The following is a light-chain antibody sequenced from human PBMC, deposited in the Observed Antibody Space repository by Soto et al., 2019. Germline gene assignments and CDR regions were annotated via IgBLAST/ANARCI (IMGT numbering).Light chain of an antibody. CDR2: GNT. J-gene: IGLJ1*01. V-gene: IGLV1-40*01. CDR1: TSNIGAGYD. CDR3: QSYDNTLSGPIYV. Sequence: QSMLTQPPSVSGALGQRVTISCTGITSNIGAGYDVHWYQLLPGRAPKLLIYGNTNRPSGVPDRFSGSKSATSASLAITGIQAEDEAIYYCQSYDNTLSGPIYVFGTGTKVTVL.